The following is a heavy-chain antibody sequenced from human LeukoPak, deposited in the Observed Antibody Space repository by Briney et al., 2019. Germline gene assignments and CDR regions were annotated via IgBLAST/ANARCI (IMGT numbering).Heavy chain of an antibody. CDR3: ATEVTSIVPDY. CDR2: LDPENDER. CDR1: GHPLSELP. Sequence: ASVKVSCKVSGHPLSELPMYWVRQAPGKGLEWMGGLDPENDERLYAQKFRGRLTMTEDTSTDTAYMELSSLRSEDTAVYYCATEVTSIVPDYWGQGTLVTVSS. J-gene: IGHJ4*02. D-gene: IGHD2-21*01. V-gene: IGHV1-24*01.